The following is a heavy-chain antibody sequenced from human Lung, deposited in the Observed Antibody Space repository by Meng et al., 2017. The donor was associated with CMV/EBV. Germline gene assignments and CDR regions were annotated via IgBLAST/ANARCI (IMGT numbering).Heavy chain of an antibody. CDR1: GGTFSSYA. J-gene: IGHJ5*02. V-gene: IGHV1-69*10. Sequence: SVKVSXKASGGTFSSYAISWVRQAPGQGLEWMGGIIPILGIANYAQKFQGRVTITADKSTSTAYMELSSLRSEDTAVYYCARGGTVVPAAIRGRGWFDPWGQGTLVXVSS. CDR2: IIPILGIA. D-gene: IGHD2-2*02. CDR3: ARGGTVVPAAIRGRGWFDP.